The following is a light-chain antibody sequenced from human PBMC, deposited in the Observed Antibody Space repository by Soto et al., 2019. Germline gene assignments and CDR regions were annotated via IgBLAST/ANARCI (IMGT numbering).Light chain of an antibody. J-gene: IGLJ1*01. CDR3: QSYDSSLSGFV. Sequence: QAVVTQPPSVSGAPGQRVTISCTGASSNIGAGFDVHWYQLLPGTAPKLLISGNNNRPSGVPDRFSGSKSGTSASLAITGLQAEDDADYYCQSYDSSLSGFVFGTGTKLTVL. CDR2: GNN. V-gene: IGLV1-40*01. CDR1: SSNIGAGFD.